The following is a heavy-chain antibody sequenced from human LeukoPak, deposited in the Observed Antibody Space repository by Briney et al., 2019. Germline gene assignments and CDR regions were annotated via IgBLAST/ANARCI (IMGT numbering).Heavy chain of an antibody. V-gene: IGHV1-18*01. CDR2: ISAYNGNT. CDR1: GYTFTSCG. J-gene: IGHJ3*02. Sequence: ASVKVSCKASGYTFTSCGISWVRQAPGQGLEWMGWISAYNGNTNYAQKLQGRVTMTTDTSTSTAYMELRSLRSDDTAVYYCARDRLLRYFDWLFTPSDAFDIWGQGTMVTVSS. CDR3: ARDRLLRYFDWLFTPSDAFDI. D-gene: IGHD3-9*01.